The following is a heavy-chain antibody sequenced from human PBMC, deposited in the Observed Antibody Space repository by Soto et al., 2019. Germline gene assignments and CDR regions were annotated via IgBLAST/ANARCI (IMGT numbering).Heavy chain of an antibody. CDR2: IYYSGST. V-gene: IGHV4-31*03. CDR3: ARVFIAAAGTHGMDV. Sequence: QVQLQESGPGLVKPSQTXSLTCTVSGGSISXXXXXXXXXXXXXXKGLEWIGYIYYSGSTYYNPSLKSRVTISVDTSKNQFSLKLSSVTAADTAVYYCARVFIAAAGTHGMDVWGQGTTVTVSS. CDR1: GGSISXXXXX. J-gene: IGHJ6*02. D-gene: IGHD6-13*01.